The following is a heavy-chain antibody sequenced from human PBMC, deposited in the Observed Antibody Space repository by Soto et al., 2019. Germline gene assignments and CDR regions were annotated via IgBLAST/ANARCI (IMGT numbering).Heavy chain of an antibody. CDR3: ARGVRSGTRNYYYYGMDV. Sequence: QVQLVQSGAEVKKPGSSVMVSCEASGGTFSSYAISWVRQAPGQGLEWMGGIIPIFGTTNYARTFEGIVTITADESTSTAYVEVNRLRSEDTAVYYCARGVRSGTRNYYYYGMDVWGQGTTVTISS. J-gene: IGHJ6*02. V-gene: IGHV1-69*01. D-gene: IGHD3-10*01. CDR1: GGTFSSYA. CDR2: IIPIFGTT.